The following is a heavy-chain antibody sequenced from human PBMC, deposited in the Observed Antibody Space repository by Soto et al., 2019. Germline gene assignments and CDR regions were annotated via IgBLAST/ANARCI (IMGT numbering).Heavy chain of an antibody. D-gene: IGHD6-19*01. J-gene: IGHJ6*02. CDR2: IYYSGST. CDR3: ARPIAVAGQYGMDV. V-gene: IGHV4-59*01. Sequence: SETLSLTCTVSGGSISSYYWSWIRQPPGKGLEWIGYIYYSGSTNYNPSLKSRVTISVDTSKNQFSLKLSSVTAADTAMYYCARPIAVAGQYGMDVWGQGTTVTVSS. CDR1: GGSISSYY.